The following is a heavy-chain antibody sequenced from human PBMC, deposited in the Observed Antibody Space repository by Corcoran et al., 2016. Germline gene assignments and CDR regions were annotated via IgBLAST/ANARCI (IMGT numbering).Heavy chain of an antibody. CDR1: GFTVSSNY. V-gene: IGHV3-53*01. CDR3: ARGREYDFWSGYYTPTNYWYGMDV. J-gene: IGHJ6*02. D-gene: IGHD3-3*01. Sequence: EVQLVESGGGLIQPGGSLRLSCAASGFTVSSNYMSWVRQAPGKGLEWVSVIYSGGSTYYADSVKGRFTISRDNSKNTLYLQMNSLGAEDTAVYYCARGREYDFWSGYYTPTNYWYGMDVWGQGPTVNVS. CDR2: IYSGGST.